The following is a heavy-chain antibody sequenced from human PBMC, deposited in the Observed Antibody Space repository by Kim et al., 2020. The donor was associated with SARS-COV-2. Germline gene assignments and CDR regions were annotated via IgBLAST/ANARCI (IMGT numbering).Heavy chain of an antibody. Sequence: GGSLRLSCAASGFTFGDYAMHWVRQAPGKGLEWVSGISWNSGSIGYADSVKGRFTISRDNAKNSLYLQMNSLRAEDTALYYCAKGRGIDYDILTGYYHWGQGTLVTVSS. J-gene: IGHJ4*02. CDR2: ISWNSGSI. D-gene: IGHD3-9*01. CDR3: AKGRGIDYDILTGYYH. V-gene: IGHV3-9*01. CDR1: GFTFGDYA.